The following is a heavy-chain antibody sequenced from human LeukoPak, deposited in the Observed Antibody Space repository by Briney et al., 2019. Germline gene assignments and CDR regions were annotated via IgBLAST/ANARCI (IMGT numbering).Heavy chain of an antibody. Sequence: GESLKISCKGSGYSFTSYWISWVRQLPGKGLEWMGRIDPSDSYTNYSPSFRGHVTISADKSISTAYLQWSSLKASDTAMYYCARRVYGGTPGFDPWGQGTLVTVSS. CDR1: GYSFTSYW. D-gene: IGHD4-23*01. CDR3: ARRVYGGTPGFDP. CDR2: IDPSDSYT. V-gene: IGHV5-10-1*01. J-gene: IGHJ5*02.